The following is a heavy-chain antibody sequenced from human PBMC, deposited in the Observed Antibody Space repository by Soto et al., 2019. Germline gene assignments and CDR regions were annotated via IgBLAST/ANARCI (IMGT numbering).Heavy chain of an antibody. CDR1: GGTLSTYT. CDR2: IFQNGET. CDR3: AKDRQTDGIWTFDY. J-gene: IGHJ4*02. V-gene: IGHV3-23*01. D-gene: IGHD3-9*01. Sequence: GGSLRLSCAASGGTLSTYTMNWVRQAPGKGLEWVSGIFQNGETFYTGSVKGRFTISRDDYKNMVYLQMDSLRADDTALYYCAKDRQTDGIWTFDYWGQGILVTVSS.